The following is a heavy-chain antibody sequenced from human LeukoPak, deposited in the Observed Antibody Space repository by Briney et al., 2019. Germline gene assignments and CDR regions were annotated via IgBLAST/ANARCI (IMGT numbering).Heavy chain of an antibody. J-gene: IGHJ6*03. CDR3: ARGPLPYSGYDWPGSNDYYYYMDV. D-gene: IGHD5-12*01. Sequence: GASVKVSCKASGYTFTSYAIHWVRQAPGQRLEWMGWINAGNGNTKYSQEFQGRVTITRDTSASTAYMELSSLRSEDMAVYYCARGPLPYSGYDWPGSNDYYYYMDVWGKGTTVTVSS. CDR1: GYTFTSYA. CDR2: INAGNGNT. V-gene: IGHV1-3*03.